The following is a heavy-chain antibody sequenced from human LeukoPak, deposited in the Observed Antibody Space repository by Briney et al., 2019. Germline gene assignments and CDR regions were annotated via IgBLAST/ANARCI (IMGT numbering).Heavy chain of an antibody. J-gene: IGHJ1*01. CDR1: GFTFSSYA. D-gene: IGHD2-21*01. Sequence: GGSLRLSCAASGFTFSSYAMSWVRQAPGKGLEWVSAICGGGGSTYYADSVKGRFTISRDNSKNTLYLQMNSLRAEDTAVYYCAKDKHLAYSGGDCYLGYFQHWGQGTLVTVSS. CDR3: AKDKHLAYSGGDCYLGYFQH. V-gene: IGHV3-23*01. CDR2: ICGGGGST.